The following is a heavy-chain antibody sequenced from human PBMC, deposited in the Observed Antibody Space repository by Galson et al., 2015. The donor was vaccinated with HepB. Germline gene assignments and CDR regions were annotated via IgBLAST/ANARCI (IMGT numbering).Heavy chain of an antibody. Sequence: SLRLSCAASGFTVSSNYMSWVRQAPGKGLEWVSVIYSGGSTYYADSVKGRFTISRDNSKNTLYLQMNSLRAEDTAVYYCASDEGYGDYAEGMDVWGQGTTVTVSS. V-gene: IGHV3-66*01. CDR2: IYSGGST. CDR3: ASDEGYGDYAEGMDV. J-gene: IGHJ6*02. CDR1: GFTVSSNY. D-gene: IGHD4-17*01.